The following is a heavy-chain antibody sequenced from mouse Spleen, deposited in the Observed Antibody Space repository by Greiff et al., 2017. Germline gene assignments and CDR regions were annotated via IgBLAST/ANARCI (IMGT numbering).Heavy chain of an antibody. D-gene: IGHD3-3*01. Sequence: VQLQQSAAELARPGASVKMSCKASGYTFTSYTMHWVKQRPGQGLEWIGYINPSSGYTEYNQKFKDKTTLTADKSSSTAYMQLSSLTSEDSAVYYCARGDFYYAMDYWGQGTSVTVSS. CDR2: INPSSGYT. CDR3: ARGDFYYAMDY. CDR1: GYTFTSYT. V-gene: IGHV1-4*02. J-gene: IGHJ4*01.